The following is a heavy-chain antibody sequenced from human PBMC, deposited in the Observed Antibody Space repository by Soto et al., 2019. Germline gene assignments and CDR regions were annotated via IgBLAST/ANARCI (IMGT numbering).Heavy chain of an antibody. V-gene: IGHV4-30-4*02. J-gene: IGHJ4*02. CDR3: ARRYGDQIDY. D-gene: IGHD4-17*01. CDR1: GGTISSGNYY. Sequence: SETLSLTCTVSGGTISSGNYYWSWIRQPPGKGLEWIGFISYSGSTYYNASLKSRVTISVDTSKNQFSLRLSSVTAADTAVYCCARRYGDQIDYWGQGTLVTVSS. CDR2: ISYSGST.